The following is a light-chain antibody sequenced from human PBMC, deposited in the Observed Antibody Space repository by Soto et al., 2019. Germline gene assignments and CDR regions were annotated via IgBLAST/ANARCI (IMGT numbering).Light chain of an antibody. CDR1: QSVSNY. CDR3: QQHASWRT. Sequence: EIVLTQSQATLYLSPGERVTLSGRASQSVSNYLAGYQQRPGQARRLLICSASDMATGIPARFSDSGSGTDFTLTISSLEPEDFTIYYCQQHASWRTFGQGNTLHI. V-gene: IGKV3-11*01. J-gene: IGKJ1*01. CDR2: SAS.